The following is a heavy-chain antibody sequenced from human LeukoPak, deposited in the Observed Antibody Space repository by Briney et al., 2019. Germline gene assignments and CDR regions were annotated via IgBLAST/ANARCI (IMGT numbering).Heavy chain of an antibody. CDR2: INSDGSST. CDR1: GFTFGSYW. J-gene: IGHJ6*03. V-gene: IGHV3-74*01. Sequence: GGSLRLSCAAAGFTFGSYWMHWVRQAPGRGRVWVSRINSDGSSTSYEDSVKGRFTISRDNAKNTLYLQMNSLRAEDTAVYYCARVVPAALSYYYMDVWGKGTTVTVSS. CDR3: ARVVPAALSYYYMDV. D-gene: IGHD2-2*01.